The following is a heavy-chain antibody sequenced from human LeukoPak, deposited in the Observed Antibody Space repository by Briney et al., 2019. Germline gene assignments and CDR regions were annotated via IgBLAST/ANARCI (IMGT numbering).Heavy chain of an antibody. CDR1: GYTFTSYG. D-gene: IGHD6-19*01. V-gene: IGHV1-18*01. CDR3: ARNSHGYSSGWLQFNFDY. J-gene: IGHJ4*02. CDR2: INTYKGNT. Sequence: ASVKVSCKASGYTFTSYGITWVRQAPGQGLEWMGWINTYKGNTNYAQNVQGRVTMTTDTSTSTAYMEPRSLRSDDTAVYYCARNSHGYSSGWLQFNFDYWGQGTLVTVSS.